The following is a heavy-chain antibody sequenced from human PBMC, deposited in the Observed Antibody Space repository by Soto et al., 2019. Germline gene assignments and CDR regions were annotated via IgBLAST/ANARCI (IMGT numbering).Heavy chain of an antibody. CDR3: EREQEHATISEFVY. J-gene: IGHJ4*02. Sequence: QVQLVQSGTEVKKPGSSVKVSCKASGGTFSSYAISWVRQAPGQGLECMGGIIPMFNTTIYAQRFQGRVTITTNKYTTTVYMELKSLRSEETAVDYCEREQEHATISEFVYWGQGTLVTVSS. D-gene: IGHD1-26*01. CDR1: GGTFSSYA. V-gene: IGHV1-69*06. CDR2: IIPMFNTT.